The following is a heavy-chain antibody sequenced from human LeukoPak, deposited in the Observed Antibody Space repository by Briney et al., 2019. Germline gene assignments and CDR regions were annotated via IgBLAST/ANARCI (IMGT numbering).Heavy chain of an antibody. CDR2: INHSGST. CDR3: ARWQLWSSHYYYYMDA. D-gene: IGHD5-18*01. Sequence: SETLSLTCAVYGGSFSGYYWSWIRQPPGKGLEWIGEINHSGSTNYNPSLKSRVTISVDTSKNQFSLKLSSVTAADTAVYYCARWQLWSSHYYYYMDAWGKGTTVTVSS. J-gene: IGHJ6*03. CDR1: GGSFSGYY. V-gene: IGHV4-34*01.